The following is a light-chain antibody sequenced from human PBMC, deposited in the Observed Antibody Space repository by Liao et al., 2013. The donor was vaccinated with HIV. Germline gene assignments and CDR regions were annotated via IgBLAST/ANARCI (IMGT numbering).Light chain of an antibody. V-gene: IGLV3-21*04. CDR1: NIGIKS. CDR3: QVWDSSSDHQV. Sequence: SYELTQPPSVSVAPGKTAIITCGGNNIGIKSVHWYQQKSGQAPVLVIYYDSDRPSGIPERFSGSNSGNTATLTISRVEAGDEADYWCQVWDSSSDHQVFGTGTKVTVL. CDR2: YDS. J-gene: IGLJ1*01.